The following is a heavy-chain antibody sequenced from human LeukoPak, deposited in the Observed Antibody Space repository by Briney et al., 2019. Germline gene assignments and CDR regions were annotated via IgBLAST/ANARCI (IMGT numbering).Heavy chain of an antibody. D-gene: IGHD3-22*01. Sequence: GGSLRLSCAASGFSFSSYTMNWVRQAPGKGLEWVSSISISSSSIYYADSVKGRFTISRDNAKNSLYLQMNSLRAKDTALYYCARDYYDSSGSSWFDPWGQGTLVTVSS. J-gene: IGHJ5*02. CDR2: ISISSSSI. V-gene: IGHV3-21*01. CDR3: ARDYYDSSGSSWFDP. CDR1: GFSFSSYT.